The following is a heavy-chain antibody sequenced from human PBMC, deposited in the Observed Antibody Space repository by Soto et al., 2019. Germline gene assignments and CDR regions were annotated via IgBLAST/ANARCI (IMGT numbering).Heavy chain of an antibody. CDR3: ARFNSYGSSRPYYYYGMDV. Sequence: SETLSLTCTVSGGSISSGGYYWSWIRQHPGKGLEWIGYIYYSGSTYYNPSLKSRVTISVDTSKNQFSLKLSSVTAADTAVYYCARFNSYGSSRPYYYYGMDVWGQGTTVTVSS. V-gene: IGHV4-31*03. D-gene: IGHD5-18*01. J-gene: IGHJ6*02. CDR2: IYYSGST. CDR1: GGSISSGGYY.